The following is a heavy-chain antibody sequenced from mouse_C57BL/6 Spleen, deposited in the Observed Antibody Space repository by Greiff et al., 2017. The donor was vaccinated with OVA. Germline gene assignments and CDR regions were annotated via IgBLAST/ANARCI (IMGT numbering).Heavy chain of an antibody. V-gene: IGHV5-4*01. Sequence: EVHLVESGGGLVKPGGSLKLSCAASGFTFSSYAMSWVRQTPEKRLEWVATISDGGSYTYYPDNVKGRFTISRDNAKNNLYLQMSHLKSEDTAMYYCARDPSYDYPFAYWGQGTLVTVSA. CDR1: GFTFSSYA. J-gene: IGHJ3*01. CDR2: ISDGGSYT. CDR3: ARDPSYDYPFAY. D-gene: IGHD2-4*01.